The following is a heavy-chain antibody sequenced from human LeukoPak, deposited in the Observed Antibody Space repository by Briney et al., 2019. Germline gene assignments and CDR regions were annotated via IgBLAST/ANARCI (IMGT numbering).Heavy chain of an antibody. D-gene: IGHD3-22*01. CDR3: AKGYYYDSSGYYYVDDAFDI. CDR2: IWYDGSNK. V-gene: IGHV3-30*02. CDR1: GFTFSSYG. J-gene: IGHJ3*02. Sequence: QPGGSLRLSCAASGFTFSSYGMHWVRQAPGKGLEWVAVIWYDGSNKYYADSVKGRFTISRDNSKNTLYLQMNSLRAEDTAVYYCAKGYYYDSSGYYYVDDAFDIWGQGTMVTVSS.